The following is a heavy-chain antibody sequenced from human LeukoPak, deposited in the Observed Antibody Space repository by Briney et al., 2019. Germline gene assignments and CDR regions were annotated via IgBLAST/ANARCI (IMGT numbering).Heavy chain of an antibody. J-gene: IGHJ3*02. CDR3: ARAQTSAARGNDAFDI. D-gene: IGHD6-13*01. CDR1: GGIFSSYA. CDR2: IIPMFGAA. Sequence: GASVKVSCKGSGGIFSSYAISWVRQAPGQGLEWMGEIIPMFGAANYAQKFQGRVTITADESTSTAYMELSGLRSEDTAVYYCARAQTSAARGNDAFDIWGQGTMVSVSS. V-gene: IGHV1-69*13.